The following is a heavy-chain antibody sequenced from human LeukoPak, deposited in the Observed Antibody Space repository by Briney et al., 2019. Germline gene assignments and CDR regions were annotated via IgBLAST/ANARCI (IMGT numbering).Heavy chain of an antibody. V-gene: IGHV4-59*01. CDR3: ASAFGYIGFDY. CDR1: GGSLSSYY. CDR2: IYYSGST. Sequence: SETLSLTCTVSGGSLSSYYWSWIRQPPGKGLEWIGYIYYSGSTNYNPSLKSRVTISVDTSKNQFSLKLSSVTAADTAVYYCASAFGYIGFDYWGQGTLVTVSS. D-gene: IGHD6-13*01. J-gene: IGHJ4*02.